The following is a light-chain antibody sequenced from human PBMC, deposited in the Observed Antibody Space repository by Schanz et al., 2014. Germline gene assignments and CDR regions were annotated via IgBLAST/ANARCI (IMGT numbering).Light chain of an antibody. Sequence: QSALTQPRSVSGSPGQSVTISCTGTSSDVGGYNYVSWYQQHPGKAPKLMIYEDTKRPSGVPDRFSGSKSGNTASLTISGLQAEDDADYYCCSYAGSPYVFGTGTKLTVL. CDR2: EDT. CDR1: SSDVGGYNY. V-gene: IGLV2-11*01. CDR3: CSYAGSPYV. J-gene: IGLJ1*01.